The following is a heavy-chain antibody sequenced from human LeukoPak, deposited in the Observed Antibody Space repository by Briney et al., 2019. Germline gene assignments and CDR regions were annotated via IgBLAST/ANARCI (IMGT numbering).Heavy chain of an antibody. V-gene: IGHV3-21*01. CDR1: GFTFSTCS. Sequence: GGSLRLSCAASGFTFSTCSMNWVRQAPGKGLEWVSSISSSSSYIHYADSVKGRFTISRDNSKDTLYLQMNSLRPEDTALYYCARGSVGTPPPFDFWGQGTLVTVSS. J-gene: IGHJ4*02. CDR3: ARGSVGTPPPFDF. D-gene: IGHD2-15*01. CDR2: ISSSSSYI.